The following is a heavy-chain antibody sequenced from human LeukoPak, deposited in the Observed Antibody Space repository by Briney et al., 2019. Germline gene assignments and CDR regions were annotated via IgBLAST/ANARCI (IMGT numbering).Heavy chain of an antibody. V-gene: IGHV1-3*01. CDR2: INAGNGNT. J-gene: IGHJ4*02. D-gene: IGHD3-3*01. CDR1: GYTFTSYA. CDR3: ARESRKYDFWSGYCH. Sequence: ASVKVSCKASGYTFTSYAMHWVRQAPGQRLEWMGWINAGNGNTKYSQKLQGRVTITRDTSASTAYMELSSLRSEDTAVYYCARESRKYDFWSGYCHWGQGTLVTVSS.